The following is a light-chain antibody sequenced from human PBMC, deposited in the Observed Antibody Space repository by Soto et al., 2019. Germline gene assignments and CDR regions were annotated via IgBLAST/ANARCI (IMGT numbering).Light chain of an antibody. CDR3: QQHSNWPLT. CDR2: GAS. Sequence: EIIFTQSPATLCLSPGXRAXXSCXASQSVSSYLAWYQQKPGQAPRLLIYGASTRATGIPARFSGSGSGTDFTLTISSLEPEDFAVYYCQQHSNWPLTFGGGTKVDI. J-gene: IGKJ4*01. V-gene: IGKV3-11*01. CDR1: QSVSSY.